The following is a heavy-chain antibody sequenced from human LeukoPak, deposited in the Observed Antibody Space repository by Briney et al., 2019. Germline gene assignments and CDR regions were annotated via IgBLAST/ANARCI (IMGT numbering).Heavy chain of an antibody. J-gene: IGHJ6*03. CDR2: INPNRGGT. CDR1: GYTFTDFY. D-gene: IGHD3-10*01. V-gene: IGHV1-2*02. Sequence: ASVKVSCKASGYTFTDFYMHWIRQAPGQGLEWMGWINPNRGGTNYAQKFQGRVTMTRDTSISTAYMEVSRLRSDDTAVYYCARGHGSYYYYMDVWGKGTTVTVSS. CDR3: ARGHGSYYYYMDV.